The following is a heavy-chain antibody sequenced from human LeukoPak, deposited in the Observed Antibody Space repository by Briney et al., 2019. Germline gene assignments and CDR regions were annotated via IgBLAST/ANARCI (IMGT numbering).Heavy chain of an antibody. CDR2: IYHSGST. V-gene: IGHV4-39*07. D-gene: IGHD3-22*01. CDR3: AREGYDSSGYFGY. CDR1: GGSISSGGYY. J-gene: IGHJ4*02. Sequence: SETLSLTCTVSGGSISSGGYYWSWVRQPPGKGLEWIGVIYHSGSTNYNPSLKSRVTISVDKSKNQFSLKLSSVTATDTAVYYCAREGYDSSGYFGYWGQGTLVTVSS.